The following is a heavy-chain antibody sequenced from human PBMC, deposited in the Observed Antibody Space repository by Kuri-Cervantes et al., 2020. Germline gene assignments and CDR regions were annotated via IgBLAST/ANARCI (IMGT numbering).Heavy chain of an antibody. V-gene: IGHV3-23*01. Sequence: GGSLRLSCAASGFTFTTYAMSWVRQAPGKGLEWVSAISFSGGSTYYADSVKGRFIISRDNSKNTLYLQMNSLRAEDTAVYYCAKDRALRDGSDYWGQGTLVTVSS. J-gene: IGHJ4*02. CDR2: ISFSGGST. D-gene: IGHD1-26*01. CDR1: GFTFTTYA. CDR3: AKDRALRDGSDY.